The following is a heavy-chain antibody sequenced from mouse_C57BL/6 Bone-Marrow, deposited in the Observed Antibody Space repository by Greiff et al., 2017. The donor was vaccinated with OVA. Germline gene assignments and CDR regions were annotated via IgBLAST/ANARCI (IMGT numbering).Heavy chain of an antibody. Sequence: QVQLQQSGAELARPGASVKLSCNASGYTFTSYGISWVKQRTGQGLEWIGEIYPRSGNTYYNEKFKGKATLTADKSSSTAYMELRSLTSEDSAVYFCARDGTGLYYFDYWGQGTTLTVSS. CDR2: IYPRSGNT. CDR3: ARDGTGLYYFDY. J-gene: IGHJ2*01. D-gene: IGHD4-1*01. V-gene: IGHV1-81*01. CDR1: GYTFTSYG.